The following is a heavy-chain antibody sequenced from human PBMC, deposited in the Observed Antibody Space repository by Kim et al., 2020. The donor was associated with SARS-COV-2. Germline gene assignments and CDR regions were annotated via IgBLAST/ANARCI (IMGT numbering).Heavy chain of an antibody. J-gene: IGHJ6*02. Sequence: SLKSRVTISVDTSKNQFSLKLSSVTAADTAVYYCAMYSKAFDYYYYGMDVWGQGTTVTVSS. CDR3: AMYSKAFDYYYYGMDV. D-gene: IGHD4-4*01. V-gene: IGHV4-31*02.